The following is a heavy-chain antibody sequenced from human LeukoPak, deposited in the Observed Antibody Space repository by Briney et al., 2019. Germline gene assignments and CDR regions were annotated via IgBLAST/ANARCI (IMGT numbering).Heavy chain of an antibody. D-gene: IGHD1-26*01. CDR1: GYSFTGYW. CDR2: IYPGDSDT. CDR3: ARRKMGATNYYYYYMDV. Sequence: LGESLKISCKGSGYSFTGYWIGWVRQMPGKGLEWMGIIYPGDSDTRYSPSFQGQVTISADKSISTAYLQWSSLKASDTAMYYCARRKMGATNYYYYYMDVWGKGTTVTVSS. J-gene: IGHJ6*03. V-gene: IGHV5-51*01.